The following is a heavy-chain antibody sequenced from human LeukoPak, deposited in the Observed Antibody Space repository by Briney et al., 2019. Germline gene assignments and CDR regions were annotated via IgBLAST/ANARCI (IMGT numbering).Heavy chain of an antibody. CDR1: GGSFSGYY. CDR2: INHSGST. J-gene: IGHJ6*02. D-gene: IGHD3-3*01. V-gene: IGHV4-34*01. CDR3: ARQIGGRFLEWMIPKYYYYGMDV. Sequence: SETLSLNCAVYGGSFSGYYWSWIRQPPGKGLEWIGEINHSGSTNYNPSLKSRVTISVDTSKNQFSLKLSSVTAADTAVYYCARQIGGRFLEWMIPKYYYYGMDVWGQGTTVTVSS.